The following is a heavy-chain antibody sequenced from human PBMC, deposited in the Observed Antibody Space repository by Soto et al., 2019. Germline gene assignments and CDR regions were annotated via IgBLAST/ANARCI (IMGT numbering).Heavy chain of an antibody. Sequence: ASVKVSCKASGYTFTGYYMHWVRQAPGQGLEWMGWINPNSGGTNYAQKFQGRVTMTRDTSISTAYMELSRLRSDDTAVYYCARVSTPNYYYDMDCWGQGTTITVSS. D-gene: IGHD1-1*01. CDR2: INPNSGGT. J-gene: IGHJ6*02. CDR1: GYTFTGYY. V-gene: IGHV1-2*02. CDR3: ARVSTPNYYYDMDC.